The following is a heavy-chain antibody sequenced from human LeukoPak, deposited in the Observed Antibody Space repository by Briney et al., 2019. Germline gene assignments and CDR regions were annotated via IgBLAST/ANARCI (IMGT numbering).Heavy chain of an antibody. CDR1: GFTFSSYA. CDR2: ISGSGGST. Sequence: GGSLRLSCAASGFTFSSYAMSWVRQAPGKGLEWVSAISGSGGSTYYADSVKGRFTISRDNSKNTLYLQMNSLRAEDTAVYYCARGYYDSSGSLDYWGQGTLVTVSS. J-gene: IGHJ4*02. V-gene: IGHV3-23*01. CDR3: ARGYYDSSGSLDY. D-gene: IGHD3-22*01.